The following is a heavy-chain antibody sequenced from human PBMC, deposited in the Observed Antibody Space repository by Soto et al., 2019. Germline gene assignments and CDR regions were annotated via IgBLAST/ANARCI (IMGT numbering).Heavy chain of an antibody. CDR3: ARYCSGGSCYYYYYGMDV. CDR2: ISAYNGNT. CDR1: GDSFTSYG. Sequence: GTSVKLSCEACGDSFTSYGISWVRQAPRQGLEWMGWISAYNGNTNYAQKLQGRVTMTTDTSTSTAYMELRSLRSDDTAVYYCARYCSGGSCYYYYYGMDVWGQGTTVTVSS. D-gene: IGHD2-15*01. V-gene: IGHV1-18*01. J-gene: IGHJ6*02.